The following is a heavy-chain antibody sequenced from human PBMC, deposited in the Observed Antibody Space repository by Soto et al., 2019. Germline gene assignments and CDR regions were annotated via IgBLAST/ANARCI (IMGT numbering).Heavy chain of an antibody. CDR1: GYTFTGFD. CDR2: MNPSSDKT. V-gene: IGHV1-8*01. J-gene: IGHJ4*02. CDR3: ARSARPNDY. Sequence: WASVKVSCKASGYTFTGFDINWVRQAPGQGLEWMGWMNPSSDKTGYTQKFQGRVTMTRDTSTSTASMELNSLRSPDPAVYYCARSARPNDYWPQATLVTVSS.